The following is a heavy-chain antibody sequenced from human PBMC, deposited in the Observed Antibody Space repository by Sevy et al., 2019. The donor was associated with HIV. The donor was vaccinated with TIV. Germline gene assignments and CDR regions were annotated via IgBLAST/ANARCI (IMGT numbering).Heavy chain of an antibody. CDR2: IYYSGST. J-gene: IGHJ4*02. V-gene: IGHV4-59*01. CDR3: ARERQLVLDY. CDR1: GGSISSYY. D-gene: IGHD6-13*01. Sequence: SETLSLTCTVSGGSISSYYWSWIRQPPGKGLEWIGYIYYSGSTNYNPSLKSRVTISVDTSRNQFSLKLSSVTAADTAVYYCARERQLVLDYWGQGTLVTVSS.